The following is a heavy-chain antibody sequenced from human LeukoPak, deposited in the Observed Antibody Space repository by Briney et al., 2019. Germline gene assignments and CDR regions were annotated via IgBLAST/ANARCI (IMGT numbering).Heavy chain of an antibody. V-gene: IGHV4-39*07. CDR2: IYHSGST. CDR3: ARGYYYDSSGYSQTPHDAFDI. CDR1: GGSISSGSYY. Sequence: PSQTLSLTCTVSGGSISSGSYYWGWIRQPPGKGLEWIGSIYHSGSTYYNPSLKSRVTISVDTSKNQFSLKLSSVTAADTAVYYCARGYYYDSSGYSQTPHDAFDIWGQGTMVTVSS. D-gene: IGHD3-22*01. J-gene: IGHJ3*02.